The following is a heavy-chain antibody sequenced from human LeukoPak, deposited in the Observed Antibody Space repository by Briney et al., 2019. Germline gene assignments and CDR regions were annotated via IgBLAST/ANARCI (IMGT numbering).Heavy chain of an antibody. CDR2: IIPIFGIA. V-gene: IGHV1-69*04. Sequence: SVKVSCKASGGTFSSYAISWVRQAPGQGLEWMGRIIPIFGIANYAKKFQGRVTITADKSTSTAYMELSSLRSEDTAVYYCASFSEKSDYYDSSGPFDYWGQGTLVTVSS. CDR1: GGTFSSYA. CDR3: ASFSEKSDYYDSSGPFDY. J-gene: IGHJ4*02. D-gene: IGHD3-22*01.